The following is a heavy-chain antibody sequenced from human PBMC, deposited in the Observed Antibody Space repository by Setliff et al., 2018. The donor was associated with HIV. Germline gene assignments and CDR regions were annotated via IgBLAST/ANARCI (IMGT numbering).Heavy chain of an antibody. J-gene: IGHJ4*01. Sequence: PGGSLRLSCAASGFTFSSYAMSWVRQAPGKGLEWVSAISGSGGSTYYADSVKGRFTISRDNSKSSLYLQMNSLRAEDTAVYYCARARSRQLVSTAPPYHFDYWGRGTLVTVSS. CDR3: ARARSRQLVSTAPPYHFDY. CDR2: ISGSGGST. V-gene: IGHV3-23*01. CDR1: GFTFSSYA. D-gene: IGHD6-13*01.